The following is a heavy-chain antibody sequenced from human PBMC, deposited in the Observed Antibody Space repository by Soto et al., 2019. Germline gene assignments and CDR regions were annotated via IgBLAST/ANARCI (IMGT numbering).Heavy chain of an antibody. V-gene: IGHV3-15*01. J-gene: IGHJ3*02. CDR1: GFTFSNAW. CDR3: TTVLSTGTDALDI. D-gene: IGHD1-1*01. Sequence: GGSLRLSCAASGFTFSNAWMSWVRQAPGKGLEWVGRIKSKTDGGTTDYAAPVKGRFTISRDDSKNTLYLQMNSLKTEYKAVYYCTTVLSTGTDALDIWGQGTMVTVSS. CDR2: IKSKTDGGTT.